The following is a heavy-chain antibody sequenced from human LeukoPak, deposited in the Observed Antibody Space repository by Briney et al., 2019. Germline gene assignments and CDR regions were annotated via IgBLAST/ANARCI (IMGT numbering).Heavy chain of an antibody. CDR3: ARGAVVPAATGGAGRSYIDY. V-gene: IGHV4-34*01. Sequence: TLSLTCAVXXGSFSGYYWSWIRQPPGKGLEWIGEINHSGSTNYNPSLKSRVTISVDTSKNQFSLKLSSVTAADTAVYYCARGAVVPAATGGAGRSYIDYWGQGTLVTVSS. J-gene: IGHJ4*02. CDR1: XGSFSGYY. CDR2: INHSGST. D-gene: IGHD2-2*01.